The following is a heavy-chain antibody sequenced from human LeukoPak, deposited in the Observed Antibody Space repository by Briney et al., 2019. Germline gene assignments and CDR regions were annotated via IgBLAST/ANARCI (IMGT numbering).Heavy chain of an antibody. V-gene: IGHV4-59*08. CDR1: GGSISSYY. Sequence: SETLSLTCTVSGGSISSYYWSWIRQLPGKGLEWIRYIYYSGSTNYNPSLKSRVTISVDTSKNQFSLKLSSVTAADTAVYYCARVIVQDDAFDIWGQGTMVTVSS. J-gene: IGHJ3*02. CDR3: ARVIVQDDAFDI. CDR2: IYYSGST. D-gene: IGHD3-16*02.